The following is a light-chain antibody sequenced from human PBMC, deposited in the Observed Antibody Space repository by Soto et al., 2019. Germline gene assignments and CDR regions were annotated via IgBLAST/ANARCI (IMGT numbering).Light chain of an antibody. V-gene: IGLV2-14*01. J-gene: IGLJ1*01. Sequence: QSALTHPASVSLSPGQSITISGTGSSSDVGGHNYVSLYQQHPGKAPKLMIYEVTKRPSGVSNRFSGSKSGNTASLTISGLQAEDEADYYCSSYTSTSTLYVFGTGTKVTVL. CDR3: SSYTSTSTLYV. CDR1: SSDVGGHNY. CDR2: EVT.